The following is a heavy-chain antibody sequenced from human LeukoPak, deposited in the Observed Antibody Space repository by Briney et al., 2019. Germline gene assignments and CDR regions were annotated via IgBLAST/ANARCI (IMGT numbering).Heavy chain of an antibody. CDR3: ARDGELLWFGELLYD. D-gene: IGHD3-10*01. CDR1: GFTFSSYA. Sequence: PGRSLRLSCAASGFTFSSYAMHWVRQAPGKGLEWVAVISYDGSNKYYADSVKGRFTISRDNAKNSLYLQMNSLRAEDTAVYYCARDGELLWFGELLYDWGQGTLVTVSS. J-gene: IGHJ4*02. V-gene: IGHV3-30*04. CDR2: ISYDGSNK.